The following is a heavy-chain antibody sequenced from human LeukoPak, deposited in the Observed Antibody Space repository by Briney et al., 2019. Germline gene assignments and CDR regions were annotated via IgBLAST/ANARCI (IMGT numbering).Heavy chain of an antibody. V-gene: IGHV3-33*06. CDR1: GFTFSSYG. J-gene: IGHJ4*02. CDR2: IWYDGSKK. Sequence: PGGSLXLSCAASGFTFSSYGTHWVRQAPGKGLEGGAVIWYDGSKKYYADSVKGGFTISRDNSKKTLYMQMNSLRAEDTAVYYCAKDLMDYDILTGYYDYWGQGTLVTVSS. D-gene: IGHD3-9*01. CDR3: AKDLMDYDILTGYYDY.